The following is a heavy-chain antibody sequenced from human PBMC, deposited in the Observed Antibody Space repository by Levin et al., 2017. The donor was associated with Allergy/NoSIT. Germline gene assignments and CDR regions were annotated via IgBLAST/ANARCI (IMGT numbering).Heavy chain of an antibody. J-gene: IGHJ2*01. CDR3: ARDRQLGVYSSGFNWCFDL. V-gene: IGHV6-1*01. CDR1: GDSVSSNSAA. D-gene: IGHD6-19*01. Sequence: RPSETLSLTCAISGDSVSSNSAAWNWIRQSPSRGLEWLGRTYYTSKWHSDYAVSVKSRITINPDTSKNQFSLLLNSVTPEDTAMYYCARDRQLGVYSSGFNWCFDLWGRGTLVTVSS. CDR2: TYYTSKWHS.